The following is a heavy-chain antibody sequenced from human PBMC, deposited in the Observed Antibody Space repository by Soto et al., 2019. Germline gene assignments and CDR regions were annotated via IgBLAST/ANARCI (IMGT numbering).Heavy chain of an antibody. CDR2: INPNSGGT. CDR3: ARDRENRYNWNYHYYGMGV. J-gene: IGHJ6*02. V-gene: IGHV1-2*04. D-gene: IGHD1-20*01. Sequence: GASVKVSCKASGFTFTGYYMHWVRQAPGQGLEWMGWINPNSGGTNYAQKFQGWVTMTRDTSISTAYMELSRLRSDDTAVYYCARDRENRYNWNYHYYGMGVWGQGTTVTVSS. CDR1: GFTFTGYY.